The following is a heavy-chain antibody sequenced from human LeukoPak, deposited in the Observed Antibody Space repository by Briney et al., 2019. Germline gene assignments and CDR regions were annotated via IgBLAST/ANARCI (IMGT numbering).Heavy chain of an antibody. D-gene: IGHD2-2*01. CDR3: ARAGYQLLYYYYYYMDV. J-gene: IGHJ6*03. V-gene: IGHV4-30-4*08. CDR1: GGSISSGDYY. Sequence: SETLSLTCTVSGGSISSGDYYWSWVRQPPGKVLEWIGYIYYSGSTYYNPSLKSRVTISVDTCKNQSSLKLSSVSAADTAVSYCARAGYQLLYYYYYYMDVWGKGTTVTVSS. CDR2: IYYSGST.